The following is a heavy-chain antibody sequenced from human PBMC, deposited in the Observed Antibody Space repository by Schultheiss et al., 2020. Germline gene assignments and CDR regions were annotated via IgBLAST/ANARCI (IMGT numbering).Heavy chain of an antibody. CDR1: GFTFSSYS. J-gene: IGHJ6*02. CDR3: ARDPEDIVVVPAAMPPYYYYGMDV. D-gene: IGHD2-2*01. Sequence: GGSLRLSCAASGFTFSSYSMNWVRQAPGKGLEWVSSISSSSSYIYYADSVKGRFTISRDNAKNSLYLQMNSLRAEDTAVYYCARDPEDIVVVPAAMPPYYYYGMDVWGQGTTVTVSS. V-gene: IGHV3-21*01. CDR2: ISSSSSYI.